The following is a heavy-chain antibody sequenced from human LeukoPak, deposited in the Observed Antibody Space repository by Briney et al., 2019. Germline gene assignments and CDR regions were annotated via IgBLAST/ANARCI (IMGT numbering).Heavy chain of an antibody. D-gene: IGHD2-8*02. CDR3: AKDEFVASDFTGAFDI. CDR1: GFTFDDYA. J-gene: IGHJ3*02. CDR2: ISWNSGSI. V-gene: IGHV3-9*03. Sequence: GGSLRLSCAASGFTFDDYAMHWVRHAPGKGPEWVSGISWNSGSIDYADSVKGRFTISRDNAKNSLYLQMNSLRAEDMALYYCAKDEFVASDFTGAFDIWGQGTMVTVSS.